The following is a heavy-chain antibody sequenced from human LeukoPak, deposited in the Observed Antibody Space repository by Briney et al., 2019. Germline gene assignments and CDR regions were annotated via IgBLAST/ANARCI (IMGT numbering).Heavy chain of an antibody. CDR1: GFTFSSYA. V-gene: IGHV3-49*04. Sequence: GGSLRLSCAASGFTFSSYAMSWVRQAPGKGLEWVGFIRSKAYGGTTEYAASVKGRFTISRDDSKSIAYLQMNSLKTEDTAVYYCTTRIAARPTVDYWGQGTLVTVSS. J-gene: IGHJ4*02. CDR2: IRSKAYGGTT. D-gene: IGHD6-6*01. CDR3: TTRIAARPTVDY.